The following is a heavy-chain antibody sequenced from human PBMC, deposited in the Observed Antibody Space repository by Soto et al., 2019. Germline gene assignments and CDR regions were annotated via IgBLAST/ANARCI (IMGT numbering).Heavy chain of an antibody. CDR3: ARGDYDFWSGYYTTYPYYYYYGMDV. Sequence: ASVKVSCKASGYTFTNYGLSWVRQAPGQGLEWMGWISAYNGNTNYAQKLQGRVTMTTDTSTSTAYMELRSLRSDDTAVYYCARGDYDFWSGYYTTYPYYYYYGMDVWGQGTTVTVSS. D-gene: IGHD3-3*01. J-gene: IGHJ6*02. CDR1: GYTFTNYG. V-gene: IGHV1-18*04. CDR2: ISAYNGNT.